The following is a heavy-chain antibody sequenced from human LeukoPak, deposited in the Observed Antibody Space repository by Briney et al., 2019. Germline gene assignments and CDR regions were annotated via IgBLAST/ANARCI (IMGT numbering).Heavy chain of an antibody. CDR1: GFTFSSYA. D-gene: IGHD3-3*01. Sequence: AGGSLRISCAASGFTFSSYAMSWVRQAPGKGLEWVSAISGSGGSTYYADSVKGRFTISRDNSKNTLYLQMNSLRAEDTAVYYCARDDTIFGVRGMDVWGQGTTVTVSS. CDR3: ARDDTIFGVRGMDV. J-gene: IGHJ6*02. V-gene: IGHV3-23*01. CDR2: ISGSGGST.